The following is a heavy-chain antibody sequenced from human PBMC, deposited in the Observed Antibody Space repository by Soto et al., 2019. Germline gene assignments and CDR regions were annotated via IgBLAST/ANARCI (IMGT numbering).Heavy chain of an antibody. D-gene: IGHD2-2*01. J-gene: IGHJ3*02. CDR1: GFPFGPFY. CDR3: ARDRGYPDSFDI. V-gene: IGHV3-74*01. Sequence: EVQLVESGGGLIQPGASLRLSCAASGFPFGPFYMHWVRQAPGKGLEWVSHINGDGTTTVYADSVKGRFTISRDNSKYTMYLQMPSPRAEDTAVYYCARDRGYPDSFDIWGQGTMVTVSS. CDR2: INGDGTTT.